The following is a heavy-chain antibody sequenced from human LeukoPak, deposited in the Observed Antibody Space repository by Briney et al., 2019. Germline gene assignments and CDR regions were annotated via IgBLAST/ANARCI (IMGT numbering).Heavy chain of an antibody. V-gene: IGHV3-23*01. D-gene: IGHD5-18*01. CDR3: ARGDSYGYYYYGMDV. J-gene: IGHJ6*02. CDR1: GFTFSSYA. CDR2: ISGSGGST. Sequence: GGSLRLSCAASGFTFSSYAMSWVRQAPGKGLEWVSAISGSGGSTYYADSVKGRLTISRHNSKNTLYLQMNSLRAEDTAVYYCARGDSYGYYYYGMDVWGQGTTVTVSS.